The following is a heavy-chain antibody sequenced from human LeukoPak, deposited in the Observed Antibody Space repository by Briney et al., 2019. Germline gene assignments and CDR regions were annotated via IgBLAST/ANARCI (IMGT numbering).Heavy chain of an antibody. Sequence: GGSLRLSCEASGITLSHYAMSWVRQAPGKGLEWVSAISGSGGNIYHADFVKGRFTISRDNHKNTLYLQMNGLGVEDTAVYYCASGGVVYGACCDFWGQGTLVTVSS. V-gene: IGHV3-23*01. CDR3: ASGGVVYGACCDF. CDR1: GITLSHYA. CDR2: ISGSGGNI. D-gene: IGHD3-16*01. J-gene: IGHJ4*02.